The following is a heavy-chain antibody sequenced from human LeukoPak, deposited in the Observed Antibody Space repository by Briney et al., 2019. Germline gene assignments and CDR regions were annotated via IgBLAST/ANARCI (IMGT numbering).Heavy chain of an antibody. CDR1: GGTFSSYA. Sequence: GASVKVSCKASGGTFSSYAISWVRQAPGQGREWMGRIIPIFGIANYAQKFQGRVTITADKSTSTAYMELSSLRSEDTAVYYCARSPDYYDSSGYYLYYFDYWGQGTLVTVSS. J-gene: IGHJ4*02. V-gene: IGHV1-69*04. CDR3: ARSPDYYDSSGYYLYYFDY. CDR2: IIPIFGIA. D-gene: IGHD3-22*01.